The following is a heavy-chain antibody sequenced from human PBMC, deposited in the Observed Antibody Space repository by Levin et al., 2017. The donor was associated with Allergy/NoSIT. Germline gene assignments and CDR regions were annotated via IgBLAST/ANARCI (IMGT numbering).Heavy chain of an antibody. V-gene: IGHV4-39*01. J-gene: IGHJ3*02. Sequence: NAGGSLRLSCTVSGGSISSSSYYWGWIRQPPGKGLEWIGSIYYSGSTYYNPSLKSRVTISVDTSKNQFSLKLSSVTAADTAVYYCARSVVVVPAAERDAFDIWGQGTMVTVSS. CDR2: IYYSGST. CDR1: GGSISSSSYY. D-gene: IGHD2-2*01. CDR3: ARSVVVVPAAERDAFDI.